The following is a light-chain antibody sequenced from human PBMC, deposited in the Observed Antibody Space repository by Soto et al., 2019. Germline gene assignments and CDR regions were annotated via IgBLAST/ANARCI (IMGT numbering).Light chain of an antibody. CDR3: QQRSNWVT. Sequence: FLLPQSPATLSFSPRERATLSCRASQSVSSYLAWYQQKPGQAPRLLIYDASNRATGIPARFSGSGSGTDFTLTISSLEPEDFAVYYCQQRSNWVTFGPGTKVDIK. CDR1: QSVSSY. V-gene: IGKV3-11*01. J-gene: IGKJ3*01. CDR2: DAS.